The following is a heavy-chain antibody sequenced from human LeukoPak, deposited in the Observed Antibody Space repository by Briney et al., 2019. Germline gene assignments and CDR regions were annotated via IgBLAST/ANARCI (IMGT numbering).Heavy chain of an antibody. CDR2: IYSGASDT. Sequence: GESLTISCKCSVYRFTMYCIGWVRQMPGKGLEWMGIIYSGASDTRYSPSSPGHVTISQDKSISTGSLRWCSLRAPDTPTYYCARHSGQLLGWGYYYHSMDVWGQGTTVTVSS. CDR1: VYRFTMYC. J-gene: IGHJ6*02. CDR3: ARHSGQLLGWGYYYHSMDV. D-gene: IGHD2-2*01. V-gene: IGHV5-51*01.